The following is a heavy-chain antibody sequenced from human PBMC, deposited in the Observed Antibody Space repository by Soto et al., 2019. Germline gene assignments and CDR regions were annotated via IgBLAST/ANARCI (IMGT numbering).Heavy chain of an antibody. CDR3: ARACDPRGATNGFDY. D-gene: IGHD1-26*01. CDR2: ISAYNGNT. J-gene: IGHJ4*02. CDR1: GYTFTSYG. Sequence: ASAKVSFPASGYTFTSYGISWVRQAPGQGLEWMGWISAYNGNTNYAQKLQGRVTMTTDTSTSTAYMELRSLRSDDTAVYYWARACDPRGATNGFDYGGKGTLVTVSS. V-gene: IGHV1-18*01.